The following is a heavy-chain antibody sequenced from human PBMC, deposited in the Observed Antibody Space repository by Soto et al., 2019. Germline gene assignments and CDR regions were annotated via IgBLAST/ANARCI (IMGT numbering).Heavy chain of an antibody. CDR2: INHSGST. CDR1: GGSFSGYY. CDR3: ARMSGAYDWNYSAGYYYFDY. V-gene: IGHV4-34*01. Sequence: SETLSLTCAVYGGSFSGYYWSWIRQPPEKGLEWIGEINHSGSTNYNPSLKSRVTISVDTSKNQFSLKLSSVTAADTAVYYCARMSGAYDWNYSAGYYYFDYWGQGTLVTVSS. J-gene: IGHJ4*02. D-gene: IGHD1-7*01.